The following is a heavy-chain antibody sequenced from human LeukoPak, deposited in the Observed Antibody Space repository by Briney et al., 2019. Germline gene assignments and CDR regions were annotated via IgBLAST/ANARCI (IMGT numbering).Heavy chain of an antibody. CDR2: IIPILGIA. CDR1: GGTFSSYA. V-gene: IGHV1-69*04. D-gene: IGHD5-24*01. J-gene: IGHJ5*02. Sequence: ASVKVSCKASGGTFSSYAISWVRQAPGQGLEWMGRIIPILGIANYAQKFQGRVTITADKSTSTAYMELSSLRSDDTAVYYCARGSMASWFDPWGQGTLVTVSS. CDR3: ARGSMASWFDP.